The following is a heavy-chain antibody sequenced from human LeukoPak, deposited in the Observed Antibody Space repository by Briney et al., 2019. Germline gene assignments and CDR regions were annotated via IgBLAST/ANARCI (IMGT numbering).Heavy chain of an antibody. CDR3: ARLYGSGSL. J-gene: IGHJ4*02. CDR1: GYSFTTYW. V-gene: IGHV5-10-1*01. D-gene: IGHD3-10*01. CDR2: IDPSDSYT. Sequence: GDSLKISCTGSGYSFTTYWISWVRQMPGKGLEWMGRIDPSDSYTNYSPSFQGHVTISVDKSISTAYLQWSSLEASDTAMYYCARLYGSGSLWGQGTLVTVSS.